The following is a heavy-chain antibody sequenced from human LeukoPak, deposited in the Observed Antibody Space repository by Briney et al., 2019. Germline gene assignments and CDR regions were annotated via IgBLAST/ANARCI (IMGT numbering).Heavy chain of an antibody. D-gene: IGHD6-13*01. V-gene: IGHV3-33*01. CDR1: GFTFSSYG. CDR2: IWYDGSNK. CDR3: ARDPSIAAAGTLIDY. J-gene: IGHJ4*02. Sequence: GRSLRLSCAASGFTFSSYGMHWVRQAPGKGLEWVAVIWYDGSNKYCAVSVKGRFTISRDNSKNTLYLQMNSLRAEDTAVYYCARDPSIAAAGTLIDYWGQGTLVTVSS.